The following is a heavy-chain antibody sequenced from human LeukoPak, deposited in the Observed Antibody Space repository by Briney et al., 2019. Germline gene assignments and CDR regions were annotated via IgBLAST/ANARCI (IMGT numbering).Heavy chain of an antibody. J-gene: IGHJ4*02. Sequence: SETLSLTCTVSGGSISSYYWSWVRQPPGKGLEWIGYIYYSGSTNYNPSLKSRVTISVDTSKSQFSLKLSSVTAADTAVYYCARDQDSSGYLDYWGQGTLVTVSS. V-gene: IGHV4-59*12. D-gene: IGHD3-22*01. CDR2: IYYSGST. CDR1: GGSISSYY. CDR3: ARDQDSSGYLDY.